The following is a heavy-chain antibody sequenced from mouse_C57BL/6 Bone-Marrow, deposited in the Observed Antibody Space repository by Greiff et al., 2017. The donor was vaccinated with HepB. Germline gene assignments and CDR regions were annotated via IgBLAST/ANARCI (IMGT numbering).Heavy chain of an antibody. J-gene: IGHJ1*03. D-gene: IGHD2-12*01. Sequence: VQLKESGAGFVQPGGSLKLSCAASGFTFSDYGMAWVRQAPRKGPEWVAFISNLAYSIYYADTVTGRVTISMENAKNTLYLEMSSLRSEDTAMYYCARTLNAHDKYFDVWGTGTTVTVSS. CDR2: ISNLAYSI. CDR1: GFTFSDYG. V-gene: IGHV5-15*01. CDR3: ARTLNAHDKYFDV.